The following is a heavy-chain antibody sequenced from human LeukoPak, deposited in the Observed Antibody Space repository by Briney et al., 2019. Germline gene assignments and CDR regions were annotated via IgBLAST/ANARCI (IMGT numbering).Heavy chain of an antibody. CDR3: ARGGVPGSMDV. V-gene: IGHV3-74*01. J-gene: IGHJ6*02. D-gene: IGHD3-10*01. Sequence: GGSLRLSCAASGFTFSSYAMSWARQTPGKGLIWVSQINGDGSSTGYADSVKGRFTISRDNAKNTLYLQMNSLRAEDTAVYHCARGGVPGSMDVWGRGTTVTVSS. CDR2: INGDGSST. CDR1: GFTFSSYA.